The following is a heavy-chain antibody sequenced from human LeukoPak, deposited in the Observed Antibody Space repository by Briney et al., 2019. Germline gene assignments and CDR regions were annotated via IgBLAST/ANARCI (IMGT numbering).Heavy chain of an antibody. CDR3: ARDPQYSYDDSGTFDS. V-gene: IGHV3-7*01. J-gene: IGHJ4*02. CDR2: IKTDGSEK. CDR1: GFTFGNYW. D-gene: IGHD3-22*01. Sequence: GGSLRLSCEGSGFTFGNYWMGWVRQAPGKGLQWVANIKTDGSEKYYVDSVKGRFTISRDNAKNSLYLQMNTLRAEDTAVYYCARDPQYSYDDSGTFDSWGQGTLVTVSS.